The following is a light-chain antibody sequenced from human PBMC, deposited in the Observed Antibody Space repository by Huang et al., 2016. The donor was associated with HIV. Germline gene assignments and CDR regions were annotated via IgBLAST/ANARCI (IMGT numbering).Light chain of an antibody. V-gene: IGKV2-24*01. CDR3: MQATQFPFT. CDR1: QSLVHSDGNTY. J-gene: IGKJ3*01. Sequence: DIVMTQTPLSSPVTLGQSASISCRSSQSLVHSDGNTYLSWLHQRPGQPPKLLIYKVSYRVSGVPDRFSGSGAGTDFTLKINKVQPEDVGVYYCMQATQFPFTFGPGTELDLK. CDR2: KVS.